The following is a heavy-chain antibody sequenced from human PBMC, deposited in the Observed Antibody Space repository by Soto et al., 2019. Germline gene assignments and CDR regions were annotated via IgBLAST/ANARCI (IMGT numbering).Heavy chain of an antibody. CDR1: GFTFSSYA. Sequence: GGSLRLSCAASGFTFSSYAMSWVRQAPGKGLEWVSAISGSGGSTYYADSVKGRFTISRDNSKNTLYRQMNSLRAEDTAVYYCAKDDFHWGELREGGNYYYGMDVWGQGTTVTVSS. J-gene: IGHJ6*02. CDR3: AKDDFHWGELREGGNYYYGMDV. V-gene: IGHV3-23*01. D-gene: IGHD1-7*01. CDR2: ISGSGGST.